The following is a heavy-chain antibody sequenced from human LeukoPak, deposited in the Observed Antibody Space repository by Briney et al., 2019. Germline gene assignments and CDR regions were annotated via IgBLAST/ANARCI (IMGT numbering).Heavy chain of an antibody. CDR2: IYYSGST. D-gene: IGHD5-24*01. CDR3: ARSDGPGYFDY. V-gene: IGHV4-31*11. Sequence: SETLSLTCAVSGGSISSGGYYWSWIRQHPGKGLEWIGYIYYSGSTYYNPSLKSRVTISVDTSKNQFSLKLSSVTAADTAVYYCARSDGPGYFDYWGQGTLVTVSS. CDR1: GGSISSGGYY. J-gene: IGHJ4*02.